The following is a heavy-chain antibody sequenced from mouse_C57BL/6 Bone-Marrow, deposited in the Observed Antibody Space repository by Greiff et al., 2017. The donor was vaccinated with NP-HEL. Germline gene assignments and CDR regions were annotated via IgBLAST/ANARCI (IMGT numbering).Heavy chain of an antibody. D-gene: IGHD1-1*01. J-gene: IGHJ2*01. CDR3: ARYTTVVAIDY. Sequence: EVQLHQSGPELVKPGASVKISCKASGYTFTDYYMNWVKQSHGKSLEWIGDINPNNGGTSYNQKFKGKATLTVDKSSSTAYMELRSLTSEDSAVYYCARYTTVVAIDYWGQGTTLTVSS. CDR2: INPNNGGT. CDR1: GYTFTDYY. V-gene: IGHV1-26*01.